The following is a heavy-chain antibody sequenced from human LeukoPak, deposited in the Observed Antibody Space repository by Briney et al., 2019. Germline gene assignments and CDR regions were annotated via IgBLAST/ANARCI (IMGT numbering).Heavy chain of an antibody. Sequence: SETRSLTCTVSGGSISSYYWSWIRQPAGKGLEWIGRIYTSGSTNYNPSLKSRVTMSVDTSKNQFSLKLSSVTAADTAVYYCARDSSLWWSPDGAFDIWGQGTMVTVSS. CDR1: GGSISSYY. V-gene: IGHV4-4*07. D-gene: IGHD2-21*01. J-gene: IGHJ3*02. CDR2: IYTSGST. CDR3: ARDSSLWWSPDGAFDI.